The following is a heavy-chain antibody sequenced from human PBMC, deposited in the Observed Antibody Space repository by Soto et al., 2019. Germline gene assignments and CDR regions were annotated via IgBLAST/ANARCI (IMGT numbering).Heavy chain of an antibody. D-gene: IGHD3-10*01. V-gene: IGHV1-18*01. Sequence: ASVKVSCKASGYTFTSYGISWVRQAPGQGLEWMGWISAYNGNTNYAQKLQGRVTMTTDTSTSTAYMELRSLRSDDTAVYYCARAASSIITMVRGVIGAFDIWGQGTMVTVSS. CDR3: ARAASSIITMVRGVIGAFDI. J-gene: IGHJ3*02. CDR1: GYTFTSYG. CDR2: ISAYNGNT.